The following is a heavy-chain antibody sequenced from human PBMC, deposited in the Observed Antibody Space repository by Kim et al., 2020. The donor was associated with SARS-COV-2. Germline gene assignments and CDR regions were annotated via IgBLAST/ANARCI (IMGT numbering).Heavy chain of an antibody. J-gene: IGHJ4*02. V-gene: IGHV3-7*01. CDR2: INQDGSES. CDR3: ARSVFRDNY. D-gene: IGHD3-10*02. Sequence: GGSLRLSCAASGFTFSHDWMTWVRQAPGKGLEWVSNINQDGSESYYVDSVKGRFTNSRDNAKNSLYLQMNSLRVEDTSVYYCARSVFRDNYWGQGTLVSVSS. CDR1: GFTFSHDW.